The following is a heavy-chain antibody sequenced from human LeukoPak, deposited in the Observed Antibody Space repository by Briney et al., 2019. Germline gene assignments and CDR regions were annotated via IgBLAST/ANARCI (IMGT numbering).Heavy chain of an antibody. CDR3: AGCIAAAGPGSWWFDP. V-gene: IGHV4-59*08. D-gene: IGHD6-13*01. CDR1: GGSISSYY. CDR2: IYYSGST. Sequence: SETLSLTCTVSGGSISSYYWSWIRQPPGKGLEWIGYIYYSGSTNYNPSLKSRVTVSVDTSKNQFSLKLSSVTAADTAVYYCAGCIAAAGPGSWWFDPWGQGTLDTVSS. J-gene: IGHJ5*02.